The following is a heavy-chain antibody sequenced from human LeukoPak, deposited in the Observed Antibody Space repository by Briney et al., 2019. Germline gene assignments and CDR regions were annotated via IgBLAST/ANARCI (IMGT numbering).Heavy chain of an antibody. D-gene: IGHD3-22*01. V-gene: IGHV3-21*01. J-gene: IGHJ4*02. CDR2: ISTRTTYI. Sequence: GGSLRLSCAASGFTFSRYAMTWVRQAPGKGLEWVSSISTRTTYIYYADSVKGRFTISRDNAENSLYLQMSSLRAEDTAVYYCARSLGFYDSSGAYYFDYWGQGTLVTVSS. CDR1: GFTFSRYA. CDR3: ARSLGFYDSSGAYYFDY.